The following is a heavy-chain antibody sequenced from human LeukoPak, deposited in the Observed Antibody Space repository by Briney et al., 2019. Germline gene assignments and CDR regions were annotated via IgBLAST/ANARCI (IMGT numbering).Heavy chain of an antibody. J-gene: IGHJ4*02. D-gene: IGHD4-23*01. CDR1: GGSISSGDYY. CDR2: IYYSGST. CDR3: ARDLLNEGNHLDY. V-gene: IGHV4-30-4*01. Sequence: SETLSLTCTVSGGSISSGDYYWSWIRQPPGKGLEWIGYIYYSGSTYYNPSLKSRVTISVDTSKDQFSLKLSSVTAADTAVYYCARDLLNEGNHLDYWGQGTLVTVSS.